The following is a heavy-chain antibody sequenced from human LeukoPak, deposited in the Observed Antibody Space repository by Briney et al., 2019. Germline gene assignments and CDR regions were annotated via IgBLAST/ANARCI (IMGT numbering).Heavy chain of an antibody. D-gene: IGHD6-13*01. CDR2: IIPIFGTA. CDR3: ARGSLLVYSSSWFFDY. Sequence: GPSVKVSCKASGGTFSSYAISWVRQAPGQGLEWMGGIIPIFGTANYAQKFQGRVTITTDESTSTAYMELSSLRSEDTAVYYCARGSLLVYSSSWFFDYWGQGTLVTVSS. V-gene: IGHV1-69*05. J-gene: IGHJ4*02. CDR1: GGTFSSYA.